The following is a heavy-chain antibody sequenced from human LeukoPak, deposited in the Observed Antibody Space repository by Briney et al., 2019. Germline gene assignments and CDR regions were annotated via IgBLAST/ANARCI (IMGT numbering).Heavy chain of an antibody. D-gene: IGHD3-22*01. CDR2: IYSDGST. CDR1: GFTVSSNY. V-gene: IGHV3-66*04. Sequence: GGSLRLSGEASGFTVSSNYMSWVRQAPGKGLEWVSVIYSDGSTYYADSVKGRFTISRDNSKNTLYLQMNSLRAEDTAVYYCARRGNMIVVWGQGTLVTVSS. J-gene: IGHJ4*02. CDR3: ARRGNMIVV.